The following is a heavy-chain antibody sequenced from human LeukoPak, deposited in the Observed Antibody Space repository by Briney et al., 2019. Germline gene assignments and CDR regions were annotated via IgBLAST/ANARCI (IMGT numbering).Heavy chain of an antibody. CDR2: IGSSGSTI. CDR3: ARDYSGPLDY. J-gene: IGHJ4*02. CDR1: GFTVSSNY. V-gene: IGHV3-11*01. Sequence: GGSLRLSCVASGFTVSSNYMSWIRQAPGKGLEWVSYIGSSGSTIYYADSVKGRFTISRDNAKNSLYLQMNSLRAEDTAVYYCARDYSGPLDYWGQGTLVTVSS. D-gene: IGHD2-15*01.